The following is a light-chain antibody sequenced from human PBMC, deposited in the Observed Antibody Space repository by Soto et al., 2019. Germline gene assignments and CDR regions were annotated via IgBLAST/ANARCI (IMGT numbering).Light chain of an antibody. J-gene: IGKJ5*01. CDR1: QSVSGN. V-gene: IGKV3-15*01. Sequence: EMVMTQSPATLSVSPGERATLSCRASQSVSGNLAWYQEKPGQAPRLLIYGASARATGIPARFSGSGSGTEFTLTISSLQSEDFAVYYCQQRSNWPTFGQGTRLEIK. CDR2: GAS. CDR3: QQRSNWPT.